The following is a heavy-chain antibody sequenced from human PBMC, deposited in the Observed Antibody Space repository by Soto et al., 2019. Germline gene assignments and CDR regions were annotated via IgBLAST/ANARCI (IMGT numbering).Heavy chain of an antibody. CDR1: GFTFSSYG. D-gene: IGHD1-26*01. CDR2: IWYDGSNK. CDR3: ARGMVGARRQGLDY. V-gene: IGHV3-33*01. Sequence: ESGGGVVQPGRSLRLSCAASGFTFSSYGMHWVRQAPGKGLEWVAVIWYDGSNKYYADSVKGRFTISRDNSKNTLYLQMNSLRAKDTAVYYCARGMVGARRQGLDYWGQGTLVTVSS. J-gene: IGHJ4*02.